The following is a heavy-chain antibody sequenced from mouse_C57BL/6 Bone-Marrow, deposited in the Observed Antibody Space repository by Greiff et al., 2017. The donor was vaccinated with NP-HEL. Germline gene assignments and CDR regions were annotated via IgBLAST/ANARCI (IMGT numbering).Heavy chain of an antibody. CDR3: ARGERGQAHFDY. D-gene: IGHD3-2*02. V-gene: IGHV15-2*01. J-gene: IGHJ2*01. CDR2: ILPSIGRT. Sequence: VQLQQSGSELRSPGSSVKLSCKDSDSEVFPIAYMCWVRQKPGHGFEWIGGILPSIGRTIYGEKFEDNATFDADTLSNTAYLELHSLTSEDSAIYYCARGERGQAHFDYWGQGTTLTVSS. CDR1: DSEVFPIAY.